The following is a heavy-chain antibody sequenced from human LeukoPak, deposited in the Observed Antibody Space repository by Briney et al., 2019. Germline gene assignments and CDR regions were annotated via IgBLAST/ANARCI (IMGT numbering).Heavy chain of an antibody. J-gene: IGHJ3*02. Sequence: GGSLRLSCAASGFTFDDYAMHWVRQAPGKGLEWVSGISWNSGSIGYADSVKGRFTISRDNAKNSLYLQMNSLRAEDTALYYCAKDIEISFGELSGQAFDIWGQGTMVTVSS. CDR2: ISWNSGSI. CDR1: GFTFDDYA. CDR3: AKDIEISFGELSGQAFDI. V-gene: IGHV3-9*01. D-gene: IGHD3-10*01.